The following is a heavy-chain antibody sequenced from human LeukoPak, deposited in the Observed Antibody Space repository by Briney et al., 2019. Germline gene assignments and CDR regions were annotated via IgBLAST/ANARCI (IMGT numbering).Heavy chain of an antibody. V-gene: IGHV3-21*01. CDR3: ARDAGGYSYGNDLDYYYMDV. Sequence: GGSLRLPCAASGFTFSSYSMNWVRQAPGKGLEWVSSISSSSSYIYYADSVKGRFTISRDNAKNSLYLQMNSLRAEDTAVYYCARDAGGYSYGNDLDYYYMDVWGKGTTVTVSS. J-gene: IGHJ6*03. D-gene: IGHD5-18*01. CDR1: GFTFSSYS. CDR2: ISSSSSYI.